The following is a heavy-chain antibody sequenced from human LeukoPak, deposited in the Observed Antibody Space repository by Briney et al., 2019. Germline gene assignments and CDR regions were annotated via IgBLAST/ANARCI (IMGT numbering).Heavy chain of an antibody. CDR1: GFTFSSYN. CDR3: ARVFGAGYSDY. Sequence: GRSLRLSCAASGFTFSSYNIHWVRQAPGKGLEWVASIKQDGSEKYYVDSVKGRVTISRDNAKNSLYLQMNSLRAEDTAVYYCARVFGAGYSDYWGQGTLVTVSS. CDR2: IKQDGSEK. V-gene: IGHV3-7*01. J-gene: IGHJ4*02. D-gene: IGHD4/OR15-4a*01.